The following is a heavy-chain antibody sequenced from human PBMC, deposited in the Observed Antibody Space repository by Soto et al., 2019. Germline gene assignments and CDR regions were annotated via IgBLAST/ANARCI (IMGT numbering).Heavy chain of an antibody. V-gene: IGHV3-30*03. CDR2: ISYDGSNK. CDR3: ASGVVAVADLTGSFDY. J-gene: IGHJ4*02. D-gene: IGHD6-19*01. Sequence: TGGSLRLSCAASGFTFSSYGMHWVRQAPGKGLEWVAVISYDGSNKYYADSVKGRFTISRDNSKNTLYLQMNSLRAEDTAVYYCASGVVAVADLTGSFDYWGQGTLVTVSS. CDR1: GFTFSSYG.